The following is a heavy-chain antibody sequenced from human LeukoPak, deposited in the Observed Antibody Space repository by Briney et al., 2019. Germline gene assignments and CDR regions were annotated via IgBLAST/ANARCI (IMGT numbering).Heavy chain of an antibody. CDR3: TSAMTYYYYGMDV. D-gene: IGHD2-2*01. J-gene: IGHJ6*02. Sequence: PGGSLRLSCAASGFTFSNAWMNWVRQAPGKGLEWVGRIKSKSDGGTTNYAAPVNGRFTISRDDSKNTLYLQINSLKTEDTAVYYCTSAMTYYYYGMDVWGQGTTVTVSS. CDR1: GFTFSNAW. CDR2: IKSKSDGGTT. V-gene: IGHV3-15*07.